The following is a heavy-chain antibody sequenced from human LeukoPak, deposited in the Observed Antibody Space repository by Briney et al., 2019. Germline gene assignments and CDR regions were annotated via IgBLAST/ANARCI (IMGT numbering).Heavy chain of an antibody. CDR2: IKQDGSVK. CDR1: GFTFSRYW. CDR3: ANQWVQLWSPFDY. J-gene: IGHJ4*02. D-gene: IGHD5-18*01. Sequence: GGSLRLSCAASGFTFSRYWMSWVRQAPGKGLEWVANIKQDGSVKNYVDSVKGRFTISRDNAKNSLYLQMNSLRVEDTAVYYCANQWVQLWSPFDYWGQGTLVTVSS. V-gene: IGHV3-7*01.